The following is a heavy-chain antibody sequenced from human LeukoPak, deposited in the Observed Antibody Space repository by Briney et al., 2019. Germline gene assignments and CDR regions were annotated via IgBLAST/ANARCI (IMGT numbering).Heavy chain of an antibody. CDR3: AKDDGYSSGWFFDY. J-gene: IGHJ4*02. Sequence: GGSLRLSCAASGFTFSSYAMSWVRQAPGKGLEWVSVISGSGGSTYYADSVKGRFTISRDNSKNTLYLQMNSLKPEDTAVYYCAKDDGYSSGWFFDYWGQGTLVTVSS. V-gene: IGHV3-23*01. D-gene: IGHD6-19*01. CDR1: GFTFSSYA. CDR2: ISGSGGST.